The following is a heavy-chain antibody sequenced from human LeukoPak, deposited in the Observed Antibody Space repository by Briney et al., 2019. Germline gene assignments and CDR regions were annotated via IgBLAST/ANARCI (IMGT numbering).Heavy chain of an antibody. J-gene: IGHJ4*02. V-gene: IGHV3-21*01. CDR1: GGSFSGYY. Sequence: PSETLSLTCAVYGGSFSGYYWSWIRQPPGKGLEWVSSISSSSSYIYYADSVKGRFTISRDNAKNSLYLQMNSLRAEDTAVYYCARANQAHISYFDYWGQGTLVTVSS. CDR3: ARANQAHISYFDY. CDR2: ISSSSSYI. D-gene: IGHD1-14*01.